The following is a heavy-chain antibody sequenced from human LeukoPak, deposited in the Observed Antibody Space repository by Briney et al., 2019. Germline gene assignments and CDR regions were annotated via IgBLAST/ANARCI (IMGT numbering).Heavy chain of an antibody. Sequence: SETLSLTCTVSGGSISSYYWSWIRQPAGKGLEWIGRIDTSGNINDNPSLKSRVTMSLDTSKNQFSLKVNSVTAADTAVYYCARGFYYYGRFDYWGQGTLVTVSS. CDR3: ARGFYYYGRFDY. D-gene: IGHD3-22*01. CDR1: GGSISSYY. CDR2: IDTSGNI. V-gene: IGHV4-4*07. J-gene: IGHJ4*02.